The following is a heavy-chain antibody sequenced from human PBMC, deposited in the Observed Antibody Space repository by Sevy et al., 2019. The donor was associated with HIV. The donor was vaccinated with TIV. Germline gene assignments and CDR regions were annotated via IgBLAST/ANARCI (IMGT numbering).Heavy chain of an antibody. D-gene: IGHD3-10*01. CDR1: GFTFSSYA. J-gene: IGHJ6*02. Sequence: GGSLRLSCSASGFTFSSYAMHWVRQAPGKGLEYVSAISSNGGSTYYADSVKGRFTISRDNSENTLYLQMSSLRAEDTAVYYCVKDRGAGGYYYGSGSYTYYYYYYGMDVWGQGTTVTVSS. V-gene: IGHV3-64D*06. CDR3: VKDRGAGGYYYGSGSYTYYYYYYGMDV. CDR2: ISSNGGST.